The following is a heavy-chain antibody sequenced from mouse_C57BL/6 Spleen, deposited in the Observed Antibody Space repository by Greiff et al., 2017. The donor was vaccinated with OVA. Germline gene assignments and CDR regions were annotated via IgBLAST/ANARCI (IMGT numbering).Heavy chain of an antibody. Sequence: QVQLQQPGAELVRPGTSVKLSCKASGYTFTSYWMHWVKQRPGQGLEWIGVIDPSDSYTNYNQKLKGKATLTVDTSSSTAYMQLSSLTSEDSAVYYCARGRNDGYLFDYWGQGTTLTVSS. V-gene: IGHV1-59*01. D-gene: IGHD2-3*01. CDR3: ARGRNDGYLFDY. J-gene: IGHJ2*01. CDR1: GYTFTSYW. CDR2: IDPSDSYT.